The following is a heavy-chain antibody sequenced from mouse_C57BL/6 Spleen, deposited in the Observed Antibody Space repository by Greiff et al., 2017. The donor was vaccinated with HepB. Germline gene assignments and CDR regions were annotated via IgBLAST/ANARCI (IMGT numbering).Heavy chain of an antibody. Sequence: QVQLQQSGPELVKPGASVKISCKASGYSFSSSWMNWVKQRPGKGLEWIGRLYPGDGDTNYNGKFKGKATLTADKSSSTAYMPLSSLTSEDSAVYFCAKTGTLYFDYWGQGTTLTVSS. V-gene: IGHV1-82*01. CDR2: LYPGDGDT. J-gene: IGHJ2*01. D-gene: IGHD4-1*01. CDR3: AKTGTLYFDY. CDR1: GYSFSSSW.